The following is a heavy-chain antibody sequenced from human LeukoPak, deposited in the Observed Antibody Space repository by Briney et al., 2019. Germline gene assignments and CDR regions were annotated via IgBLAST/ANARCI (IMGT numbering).Heavy chain of an antibody. CDR2: INPSAGTT. D-gene: IGHD6-19*01. J-gene: IGHJ6*02. Sequence: ASVKVSCKAPGYTFTSYYMHWVRQAPGQGLEWMGLINPSAGTTTYAQKFQGRVTVTRDTSTSTVYMDLSSLKSEDTAVYYCARGKSSVWPVGLCMDVWGQGTTVTVSS. CDR1: GYTFTSYY. V-gene: IGHV1-46*01. CDR3: ARGKSSVWPVGLCMDV.